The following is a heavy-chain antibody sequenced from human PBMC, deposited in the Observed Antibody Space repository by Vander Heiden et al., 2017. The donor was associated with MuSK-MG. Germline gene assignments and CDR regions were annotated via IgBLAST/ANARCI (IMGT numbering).Heavy chain of an antibody. CDR2: IIPILGIA. Sequence: QVQLVQSGAEVKKPGSSVKVSCKASGGTFSSYTISWVRQAPGQGLEWMGRIIPILGIANYAQKFQGRVTITADKSTSTAYMELSSLRSEDTAVYYCARDRVPSQLRYFDSHAFDIWGQGTMVTVSS. V-gene: IGHV1-69*08. CDR1: GGTFSSYT. J-gene: IGHJ3*02. CDR3: ARDRVPSQLRYFDSHAFDI. D-gene: IGHD3-9*01.